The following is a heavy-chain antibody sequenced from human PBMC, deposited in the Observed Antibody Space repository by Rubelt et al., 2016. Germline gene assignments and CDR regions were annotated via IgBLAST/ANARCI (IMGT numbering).Heavy chain of an antibody. CDR2: INHSGGI. CDR3: ARVASHCGGDCYPEY. J-gene: IGHJ4*02. Sequence: LEEPSETLSLTCAVYGGSFSGYYWSWIRQPPGKGLEWIGEINHSGGISHNPSLKSRVTISVDTSKNQISLKVRSGTAADTAVYYCARVASHCGGDCYPEYWGQGTLVTVFS. D-gene: IGHD2-21*02. V-gene: IGHV4-34*01. CDR1: GGSFSGYY.